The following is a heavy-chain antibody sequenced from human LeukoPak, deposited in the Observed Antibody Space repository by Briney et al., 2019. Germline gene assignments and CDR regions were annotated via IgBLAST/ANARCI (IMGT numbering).Heavy chain of an antibody. CDR2: IYYSGST. Sequence: PSETLSLTCTVSGGSISSGDYYWSWIRQPPGKGLEWIGYIYYSGSTYYNPSLKSRVTISVDTSKNQFSLKLSSVTAADTAVYYCARAGSSWYFDYWGQGTLVTVSS. CDR3: ARAGSSWYFDY. J-gene: IGHJ4*02. V-gene: IGHV4-30-4*02. D-gene: IGHD6-13*01. CDR1: GGSISSGDYY.